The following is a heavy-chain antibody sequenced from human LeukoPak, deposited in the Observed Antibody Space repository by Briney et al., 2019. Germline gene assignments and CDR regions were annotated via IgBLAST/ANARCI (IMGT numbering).Heavy chain of an antibody. Sequence: TETLSLTCTVSGGSISSYYWSWIRQPPGKGLEWIGYIFYSGSTNYNPSLKSRVTISVDTSKNQFSLKLSSVTAADTAVYYCARHGSVSSGALVWGQGTLVTVSS. CDR3: ARHGSVSSGALV. CDR2: IFYSGST. D-gene: IGHD3-22*01. V-gene: IGHV4-59*08. CDR1: GGSISSYY. J-gene: IGHJ4*02.